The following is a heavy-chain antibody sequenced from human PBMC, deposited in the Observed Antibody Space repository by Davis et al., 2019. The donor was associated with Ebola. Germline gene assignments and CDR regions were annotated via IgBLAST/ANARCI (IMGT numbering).Heavy chain of an antibody. CDR1: GFTFSSYA. V-gene: IGHV3-30*04. Sequence: GESLKISCAASGFTFSSYAVHWVRQAPGKGLECVAVISYDGSNKYYADSVKGRFTISRDNSKNTLYLQMNSLRPEDTAVYYCARSGYQYYYYMDVWGNGTTVTVSS. CDR3: ARSGYQYYYYMDV. D-gene: IGHD3-3*01. CDR2: ISYDGSNK. J-gene: IGHJ6*03.